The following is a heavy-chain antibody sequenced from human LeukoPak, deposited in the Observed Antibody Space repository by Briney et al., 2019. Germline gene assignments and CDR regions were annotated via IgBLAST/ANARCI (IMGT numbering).Heavy chain of an antibody. Sequence: ASVKVSCTASGYTFTGYYMHWVRQALGHGLEWMGWIHPNSGGTKYAQRLQGRVTVTRDTSISTVYMELSRLRSDDTAVYYCARWGKYYYDSSGYYYWGQGTLGFLSS. V-gene: IGHV1-2*02. CDR3: ARWGKYYYDSSGYYY. CDR2: IHPNSGGT. D-gene: IGHD3-22*01. CDR1: GYTFTGYY. J-gene: IGHJ4*02.